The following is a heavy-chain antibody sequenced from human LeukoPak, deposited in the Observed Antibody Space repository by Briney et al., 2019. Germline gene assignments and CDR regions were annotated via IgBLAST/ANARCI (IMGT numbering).Heavy chain of an antibody. CDR1: GFTFSSYA. Sequence: GGSLRLSCAASGFTFSSYAMSWVRQAPGKGLEWVSAISGSGASTYYADSVKGRFTISRDNSKNTLYLQMNSLRAEDTAVYYCAKVRVGDYNYVWGSYRSYAFGDWGQGTLVTVSS. D-gene: IGHD3-16*02. V-gene: IGHV3-23*01. CDR2: ISGSGAST. CDR3: AKVRVGDYNYVWGSYRSYAFGD. J-gene: IGHJ4*02.